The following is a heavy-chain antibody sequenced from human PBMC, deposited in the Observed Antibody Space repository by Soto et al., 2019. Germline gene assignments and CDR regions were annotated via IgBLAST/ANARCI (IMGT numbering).Heavy chain of an antibody. CDR1: GGSFSGYY. D-gene: IGHD6-19*01. V-gene: IGHV4-34*01. CDR3: ARPRGWYYYGMDV. J-gene: IGHJ6*02. Sequence: QVQLQQWGAGLLKPSETLSLTCAVYGGSFSGYYWSWIRQPPGKGLEWIGEINNNGSSNYNPSLKSRVNVSVDTSKNQYSLKRSSVTAADTAVYYCARPRGWYYYGMDVWGQGTTVTVSS. CDR2: INNNGSS.